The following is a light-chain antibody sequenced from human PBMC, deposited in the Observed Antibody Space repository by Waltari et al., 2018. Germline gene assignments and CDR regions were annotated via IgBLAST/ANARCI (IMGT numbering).Light chain of an antibody. V-gene: IGKV1D-13*01. CDR2: DAS. CDR1: QVISSA. J-gene: IGKJ3*01. Sequence: AIQFTQSPSSLSASVGDRVPMTCRTSQVISSALTWYQQKPGEGLKLLIYDASSLQSGVPSRFSGSGSGTDFTLTISSLQPEDFATDYCQQFNNFPFTFGPGTKVDI. CDR3: QQFNNFPFT.